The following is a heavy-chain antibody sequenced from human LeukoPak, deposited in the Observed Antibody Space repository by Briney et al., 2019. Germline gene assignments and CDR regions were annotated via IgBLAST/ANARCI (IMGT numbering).Heavy chain of an antibody. J-gene: IGHJ4*02. CDR3: AKPSRIQLWLFDY. Sequence: GGSLRLSCAASGFTFNNYAMSWVSQAPGKGLEWVSGISGSGGSTYYADPVKGRFTISRDNSKNTLYLQMNSLRAEDAAVYYCAKPSRIQLWLFDYWGQGTLVTVSS. CDR2: ISGSGGST. D-gene: IGHD5-18*01. V-gene: IGHV3-23*01. CDR1: GFTFNNYA.